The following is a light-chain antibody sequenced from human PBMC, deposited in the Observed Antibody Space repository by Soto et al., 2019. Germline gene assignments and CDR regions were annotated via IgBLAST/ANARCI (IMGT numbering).Light chain of an antibody. CDR2: NNN. CDR1: SSNIGSNT. CDR3: AAWDDSLIGYV. J-gene: IGLJ1*01. Sequence: QSVLTQPPSTSGTPGQRVTISCSGSSSNIGSNTVSWCQQLPGTAPKPLIYNNNQRPSGVSDRFSGSKSGTSASLAISGLQSEDEADYYCAAWDDSLIGYVFGTGTKSPS. V-gene: IGLV1-44*01.